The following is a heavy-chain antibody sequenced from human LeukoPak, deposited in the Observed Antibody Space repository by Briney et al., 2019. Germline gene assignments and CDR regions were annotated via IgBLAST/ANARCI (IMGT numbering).Heavy chain of an antibody. CDR3: AREVVSLYYYYGMDV. CDR1: GYTFTSYD. D-gene: IGHD3-22*01. CDR2: MNPNSGNT. J-gene: IGHJ6*02. Sequence: ASVKVSCKASGYTFTSYDINWVRQATGQGLEWVGWMNPNSGNTGYAQKFQGRVTMTRNTSISTAYMELSSLRSEDTAVYYCAREVVSLYYYYGMDVWGQGTTVTVSS. V-gene: IGHV1-8*01.